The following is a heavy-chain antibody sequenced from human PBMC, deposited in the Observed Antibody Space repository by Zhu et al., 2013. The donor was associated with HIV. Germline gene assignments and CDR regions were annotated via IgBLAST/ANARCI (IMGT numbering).Heavy chain of an antibody. CDR3: ARAGPYDSGGYDY. CDR2: INPANGDT. D-gene: IGHD6-19*01. Sequence: QVQLVQSGAEVKKPGASLKVSCQAFRYTFPTYHIHWVRQAPGLGLEWMAWINPANGDTRYSPKFQGRVTLTRDTSATTVYMELSSLTSEDTAMYYCARAGPYDSGGYDYWGQGTLVTVSS. CDR1: RYTFPTYH. J-gene: IGHJ4*02. V-gene: IGHV1-3*01.